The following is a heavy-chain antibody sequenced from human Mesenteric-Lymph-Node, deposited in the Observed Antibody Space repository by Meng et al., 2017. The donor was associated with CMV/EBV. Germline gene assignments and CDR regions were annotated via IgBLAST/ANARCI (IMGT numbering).Heavy chain of an antibody. D-gene: IGHD2-15*01. CDR3: ARGSDIPVNNY. J-gene: IGHJ4*02. CDR1: GGSFSGYY. CDR2: INHSGVP. V-gene: IGHV4-34*01. Sequence: QVQLQQWGAGLFKPSETLSLTCAVYGGSFSGYYWSCIRQPPGKGLEWIGEINHSGVPNYNPSLKSRVTISLDRSKNQFSLKLSSVTAEDTAVYYCARGSDIPVNNYWGQGTLVTVSS.